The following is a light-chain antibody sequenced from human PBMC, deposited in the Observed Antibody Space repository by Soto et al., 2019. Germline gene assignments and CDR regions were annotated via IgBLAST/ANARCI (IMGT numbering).Light chain of an antibody. V-gene: IGKV1-33*01. CDR1: QDIGIS. Sequence: DIQMTQSPSSLSASVGDRVTITCQASQDIGISLNWYQQKSGKPPQLLISDASKLETGVPSRVNGGGSGTVFTFTITSLQPEDFATYYCQQYDDLPLTFGEGTKVDIK. J-gene: IGKJ4*01. CDR2: DAS. CDR3: QQYDDLPLT.